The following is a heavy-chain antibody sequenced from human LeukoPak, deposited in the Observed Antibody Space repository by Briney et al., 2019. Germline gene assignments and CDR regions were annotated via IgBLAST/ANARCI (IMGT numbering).Heavy chain of an antibody. V-gene: IGHV4-4*07. CDR2: IYTTGTT. CDR3: GRQGYTASYYFLDY. J-gene: IGHJ4*02. Sequence: SSETLSLPCTVSSGSINSYYWGWVRQPAGKGLEWLGRIYTTGTTNYSPSLKGRLSMSIDTSTNQFSLTLRSVTAADTAVYYCGRQGYTASYYFLDYWSQGTLVTVSS. D-gene: IGHD1-26*01. CDR1: SGSINSYY.